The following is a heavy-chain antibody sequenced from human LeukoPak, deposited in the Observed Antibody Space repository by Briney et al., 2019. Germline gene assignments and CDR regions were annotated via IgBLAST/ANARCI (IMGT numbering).Heavy chain of an antibody. D-gene: IGHD2-2*02. CDR2: ISAYNGNT. Sequence: GASVKVSCKASGYTFTSYGISWVRQAPGQGLEWMGWISAYNGNTNYAQKLQGRVTMTTDTSTGTAYMELRSLRSDDTAVYYCARGVQNDIVVVPAAIQAASRRSYYYYYMDVWGKGTTVTVSS. V-gene: IGHV1-18*01. CDR3: ARGVQNDIVVVPAAIQAASRRSYYYYYMDV. CDR1: GYTFTSYG. J-gene: IGHJ6*03.